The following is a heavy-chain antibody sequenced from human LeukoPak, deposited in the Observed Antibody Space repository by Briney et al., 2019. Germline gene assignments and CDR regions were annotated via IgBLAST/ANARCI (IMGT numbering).Heavy chain of an antibody. D-gene: IGHD2-15*01. CDR3: ARDGLEYCSGGSCYYDY. CDR2: ISSSGSTI. CDR1: GFTLSSYE. V-gene: IGHV3-48*03. Sequence: GGSLRLSCAASGFTLSSYEMNWVRQAPGKGLEWVSYISSSGSTIYYADSVKGRFTISRDNAKNSLYLQMNSLRAEDTAVYYCARDGLEYCSGGSCYYDYWGQGTLVTVSS. J-gene: IGHJ4*02.